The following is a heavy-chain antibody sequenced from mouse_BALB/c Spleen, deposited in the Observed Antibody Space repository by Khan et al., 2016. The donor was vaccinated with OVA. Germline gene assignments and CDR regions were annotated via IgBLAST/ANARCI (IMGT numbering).Heavy chain of an antibody. V-gene: IGHV1-7*01. D-gene: IGHD2-2*01. CDR1: GYIFTSYW. CDR3: ARSGYGSLAY. Sequence: QVRLQQSGAELAKPGASVKMSCKVSGYIFTSYWMNWVKQRPGQGLEWIGYINPSTSYIEYNQKFKDKATLTADKSSSTAYMRLSSLTSEDSAVYFCARSGYGSLAYWGQGTLVTVSA. J-gene: IGHJ3*01. CDR2: INPSTSYI.